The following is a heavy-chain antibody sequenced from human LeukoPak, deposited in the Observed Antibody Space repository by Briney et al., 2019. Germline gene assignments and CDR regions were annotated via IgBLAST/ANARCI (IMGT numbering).Heavy chain of an antibody. J-gene: IGHJ3*02. Sequence: PGGSLRLSCVASGFTFSSYGMHWVRQAPGKGLEWVAFIRYDGSNKYYADSVKGRFTISRDNSKNTLYLQMNSLRTEDTAVYYCAKLTVPLDAFDIWGQGTMVTVSS. CDR1: GFTFSSYG. CDR3: AKLTVPLDAFDI. CDR2: IRYDGSNK. V-gene: IGHV3-30*02. D-gene: IGHD2-2*01.